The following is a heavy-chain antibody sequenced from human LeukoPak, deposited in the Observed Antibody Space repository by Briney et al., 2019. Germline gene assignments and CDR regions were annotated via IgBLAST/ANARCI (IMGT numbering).Heavy chain of an antibody. CDR1: GYSFTSYW. CDR3: ARRRVPIYPPAAKDNWFDP. Sequence: GESLKISCKGSGYSFTSYWIGWVRQMPGEGLEWMGIIYPGDSDTRYSPSFQGQVTISADKSISTAYLQWSSLKASDTAMYYCARRRVPIYPPAAKDNWFDPWGQGTLVTVSS. D-gene: IGHD2-2*01. V-gene: IGHV5-51*01. J-gene: IGHJ5*02. CDR2: IYPGDSDT.